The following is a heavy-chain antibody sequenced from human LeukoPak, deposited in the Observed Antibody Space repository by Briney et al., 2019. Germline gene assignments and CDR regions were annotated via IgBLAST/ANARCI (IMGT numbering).Heavy chain of an antibody. CDR3: ARRGVQLQRNSWFDP. CDR1: GFTFSDYY. J-gene: IGHJ5*02. V-gene: IGHV3-11*01. CDR2: ISNSGNTI. Sequence: GGSLRLSCAASGFTFSDYYMSWIRQAPGKGLEWVSYISNSGNTIYYADSVKGRFTIFRDNAKNSLYLQMNSLRAEDTAVYYCARRGVQLQRNSWFDPWGQGTLVTVSS. D-gene: IGHD1-1*01.